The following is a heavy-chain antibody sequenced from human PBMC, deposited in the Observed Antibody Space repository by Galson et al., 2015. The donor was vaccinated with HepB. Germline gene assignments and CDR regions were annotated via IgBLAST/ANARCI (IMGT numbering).Heavy chain of an antibody. CDR3: ARDQYGSYYAY. V-gene: IGHV1-18*01. CDR2: ISAHNSNT. CDR1: GYTFTTYG. D-gene: IGHD1-26*01. Sequence: SVKVSCKASGYTFTTYGITWVRQAPGQGLEWMGWISAHNSNTNYAQKLQGRVTMTTDTSTTTAYMELTNLRSDDTAVYYCARDQYGSYYAYWGQGTLVIVSA. J-gene: IGHJ4*02.